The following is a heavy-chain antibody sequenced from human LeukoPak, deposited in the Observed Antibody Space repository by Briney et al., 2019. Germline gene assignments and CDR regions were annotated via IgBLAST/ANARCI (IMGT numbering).Heavy chain of an antibody. CDR2: IDWDDDK. CDR3: ARAIRYDSSRGAFDI. J-gene: IGHJ3*02. D-gene: IGHD3-22*01. V-gene: IGHV2-70*04. CDR1: GFSLSTSGMR. Sequence: SGPTLVNPTQTLTLTCTFSGFSLSTSGMRVSWIRQPPGKALEWLARIDWDDDKFYSTSLETRLTISKDTSKNQVVLTMTNMDPVDTATYYCARAIRYDSSRGAFDIWGQGTMVTVS.